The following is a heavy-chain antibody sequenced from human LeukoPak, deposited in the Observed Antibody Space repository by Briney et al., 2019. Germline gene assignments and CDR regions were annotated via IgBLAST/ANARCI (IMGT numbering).Heavy chain of an antibody. D-gene: IGHD6-13*01. CDR2: IYSGGKT. CDR3: AREAAAAGTGPPYFQH. Sequence: GGSLRLSCTVSGFTVSSNSWSWVRQAPGKGLEWVSFIYSGGKTHSSDSVKGRFTISRDNSKNTLYLQMGSLRSEDTAVYYCAREAAAAGTGPPYFQHWGQGTLVTVSS. CDR1: GFTVSSNS. J-gene: IGHJ1*01. V-gene: IGHV3-53*05.